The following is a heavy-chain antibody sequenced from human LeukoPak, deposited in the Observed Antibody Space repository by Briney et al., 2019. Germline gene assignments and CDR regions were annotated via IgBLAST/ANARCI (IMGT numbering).Heavy chain of an antibody. CDR1: GFTFSSNG. V-gene: IGHV3-30*02. J-gene: IGHJ4*02. D-gene: IGHD6-13*01. Sequence: GGSLRLSCAASGFTFSSNGMHWVRQAPGKGLEWVAFIRYDGSNKYYADSVKGRFTISRDNSKNTLYLQMNSLRAEDTAVYYCAKDHESSSWSIDYWGQGTLVTVSS. CDR2: IRYDGSNK. CDR3: AKDHESSSWSIDY.